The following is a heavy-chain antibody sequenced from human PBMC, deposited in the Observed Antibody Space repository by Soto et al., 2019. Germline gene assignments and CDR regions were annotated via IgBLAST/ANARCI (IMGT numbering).Heavy chain of an antibody. Sequence: ASVKVSCKASGYTFTGYYMHWVRQAPGQGLEWMGWINPNSGGTNYAQKFQGWVTMTRDTSISTAYMELSRLRSDDTAVYYCAREDIVVVPAAMQVYYYYYMDVWGKGTTVTVSS. CDR1: GYTFTGYY. CDR3: AREDIVVVPAAMQVYYYYYMDV. J-gene: IGHJ6*03. D-gene: IGHD2-2*01. V-gene: IGHV1-2*04. CDR2: INPNSGGT.